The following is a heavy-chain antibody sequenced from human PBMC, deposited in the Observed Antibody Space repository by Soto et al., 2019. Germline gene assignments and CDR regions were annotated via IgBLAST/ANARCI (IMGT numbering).Heavy chain of an antibody. D-gene: IGHD2-2*01. Sequence: PSETLSLTCTVSGGSISSYYWSWMRHPPGKGLEWIGYIYYSGSTNYNPSLKSRVTISVDTSKNQFSLKLSSVTAADTAVYYCAGVCSSTSCYRSAAAGPFYYWGQGTLVTVS. CDR1: GGSISSYY. CDR3: AGVCSSTSCYRSAAAGPFYY. CDR2: IYYSGST. V-gene: IGHV4-59*01. J-gene: IGHJ4*02.